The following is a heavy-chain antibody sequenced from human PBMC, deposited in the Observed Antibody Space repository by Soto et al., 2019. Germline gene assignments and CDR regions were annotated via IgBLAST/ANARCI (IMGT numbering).Heavy chain of an antibody. J-gene: IGHJ4*02. Sequence: GGSLRLSCAASGFTFSSYAMTWVRQAPGKGLEWVSAISGSGGSTYYADCVKGPVTIPRDNSKNKLYLQMNTLRADDKDVDYWAKDQWLVSCGYYDSSGYLPLFDYWGQGTLVTVSS. CDR1: GFTFSSYA. CDR3: AKDQWLVSCGYYDSSGYLPLFDY. CDR2: ISGSGGST. V-gene: IGHV3-23*01. D-gene: IGHD3-22*01.